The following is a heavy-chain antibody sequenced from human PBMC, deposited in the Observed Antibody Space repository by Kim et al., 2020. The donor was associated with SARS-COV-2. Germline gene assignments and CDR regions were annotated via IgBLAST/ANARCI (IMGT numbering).Heavy chain of an antibody. D-gene: IGHD6-19*01. CDR2: ISYDGSNK. J-gene: IGHJ4*02. CDR3: ARDPSEEAELDY. CDR1: GFTFSSYG. V-gene: IGHV3-33*05. Sequence: GGSLRLSCAASGFTFSSYGMHWVRQAPGKGLEWVAVISYDGSNKYYADSVKGRFTISRDNSKNTLYLQMNSLRAEDTAVYYCARDPSEEAELDYWGQGTLVTVFS.